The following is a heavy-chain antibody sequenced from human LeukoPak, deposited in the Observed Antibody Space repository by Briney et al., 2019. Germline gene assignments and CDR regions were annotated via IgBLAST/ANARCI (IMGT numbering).Heavy chain of an antibody. CDR3: ARERSGWFFSN. CDR1: GYTFTGYY. Sequence: ASVKVSCKASGYTFTGYYMHWVRQAPGQGLEWMGWINPNSGGTNYAQKFQGRVTMTRDTSITTAYMELSRLSSDDTAVYYCARERSGWFFSNWGQGTLVTVSS. D-gene: IGHD6-19*01. J-gene: IGHJ4*02. CDR2: INPNSGGT. V-gene: IGHV1-2*02.